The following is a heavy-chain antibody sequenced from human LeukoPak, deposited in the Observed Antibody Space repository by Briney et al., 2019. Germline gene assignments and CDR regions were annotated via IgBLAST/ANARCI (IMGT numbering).Heavy chain of an antibody. D-gene: IGHD2-15*01. CDR1: GYTFTGYY. CDR2: INPNSGGT. V-gene: IGHV1-2*02. Sequence: ASVKVSCKASGYTFTGYYMHWVRQAPGQGLEWMGWINPNSGGTNYAQKFQGRVTMTRDTSISTAYMELSRLRSDDTAVYYCARAPRRVVVAATPGDRAVVSDYYYYYMDVWGKGTTVTVSS. J-gene: IGHJ6*03. CDR3: ARAPRRVVVAATPGDRAVVSDYYYYYMDV.